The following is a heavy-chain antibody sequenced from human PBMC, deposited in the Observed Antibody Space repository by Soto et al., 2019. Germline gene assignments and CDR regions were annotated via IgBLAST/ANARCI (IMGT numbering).Heavy chain of an antibody. CDR3: ARVIMDV. CDR2: ISYDGSNK. V-gene: IGHV3-30*03. J-gene: IGHJ6*02. CDR1: GFTFSSYG. Sequence: PGGSLRLSCAASGFTFSSYGTHWVRQAPGKGLEWVAVISYDGSNKYYADSVKGRFTISRDNAKNSLYLQMNSLRDEDTAVYYCARVIMDVWGQGTTVTVSS.